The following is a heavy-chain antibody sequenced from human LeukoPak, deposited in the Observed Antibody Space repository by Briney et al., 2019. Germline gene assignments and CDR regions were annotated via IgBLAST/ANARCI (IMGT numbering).Heavy chain of an antibody. D-gene: IGHD3-16*01. Sequence: GGSLRLSCAASGFTFSYFEMSWVRQTPGKGLEWLSHISTSGSTIYYADSVKGRFAVSRDNAKNSLYLQMNSLRAEDTAVYYCARRRGASLGFYHFDYWDQGTLVTVSS. CDR1: GFTFSYFE. CDR3: ARRRGASLGFYHFDY. J-gene: IGHJ4*02. V-gene: IGHV3-48*03. CDR2: ISTSGSTI.